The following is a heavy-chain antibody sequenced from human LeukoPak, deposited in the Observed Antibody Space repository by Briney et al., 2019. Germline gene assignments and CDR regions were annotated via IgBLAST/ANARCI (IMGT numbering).Heavy chain of an antibody. CDR2: IYSSGST. V-gene: IGHV4-4*07. D-gene: IGHD4-23*01. Sequence: PSETLSLTCTVSGGSFNYKYRAWIRQPAGKGLEWIGRIYSSGSTNYNPSLKSRVSMSVDTSKNQFSLKLTSVTAADTAVYYCARGGKATVVTMWGQGILVTVSS. J-gene: IGHJ4*02. CDR1: GGSFNYKY. CDR3: ARGGKATVVTM.